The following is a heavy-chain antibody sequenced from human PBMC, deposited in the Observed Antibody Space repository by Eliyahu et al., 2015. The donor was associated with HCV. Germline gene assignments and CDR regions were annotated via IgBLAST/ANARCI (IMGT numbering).Heavy chain of an antibody. J-gene: IGHJ4*02. CDR3: AREIGGLTPMAPPDY. V-gene: IGHV3-11*01. Sequence: YADSVEGRFTTSRDNAKNSLYLQMNNLRAEDTAVYYCAREIGGLTPMAPPDYWGQGTLVSVSS. D-gene: IGHD5-18*01.